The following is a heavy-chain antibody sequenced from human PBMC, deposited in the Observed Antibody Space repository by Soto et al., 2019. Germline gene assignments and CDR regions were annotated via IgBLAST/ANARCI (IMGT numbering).Heavy chain of an antibody. Sequence: QVQLQESGPGLVKPSETLSLTCTVSGGSISSYYWSWIRQPPVKGLEWIGYIYYTGSTNYNPSLKSRVTISVDTYKNQCSLQLTSVTAAHTPLYYFANFNGYFDLSRRVTLVTVSS. CDR2: IYYTGST. CDR1: GGSISSYY. CDR3: ANFNGYFDL. J-gene: IGHJ2*01. V-gene: IGHV4-59*01.